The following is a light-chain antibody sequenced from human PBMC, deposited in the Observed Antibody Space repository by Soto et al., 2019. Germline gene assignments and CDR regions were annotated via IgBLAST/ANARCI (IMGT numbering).Light chain of an antibody. V-gene: IGLV4-69*01. CDR3: QAWGTSAV. J-gene: IGLJ7*01. CDR2: VKSDGSH. CDR1: SGHSSYA. Sequence: QLVLTQSPSASASLGASVKLTCTLSSGHSSYAIAWYQQQPEKGPRFLMKVKSDGSHNKGDGIPDRFSGSSSGAERHLTISSLQYEDEGEYYCQAWGTSAVFGGGTQLPVL.